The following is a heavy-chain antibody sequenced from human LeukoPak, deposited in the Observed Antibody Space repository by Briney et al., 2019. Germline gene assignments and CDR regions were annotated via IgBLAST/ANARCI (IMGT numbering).Heavy chain of an antibody. V-gene: IGHV4-34*01. D-gene: IGHD2-15*01. CDR2: INHRGST. Sequence: SETLSLTCAVYGGSFSGYYRSWIRQPPGKGLEWIGEINHRGSTNYNPSLKSRVTISVDTSKNQFSLKLSSVTAADTAVYYCARTRRVSGSLYYYYYGMDVWGQGTTVTVSS. CDR1: GGSFSGYY. CDR3: ARTRRVSGSLYYYYYGMDV. J-gene: IGHJ6*02.